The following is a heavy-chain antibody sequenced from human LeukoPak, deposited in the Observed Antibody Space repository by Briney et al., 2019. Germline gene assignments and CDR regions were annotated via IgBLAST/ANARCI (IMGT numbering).Heavy chain of an antibody. Sequence: SVKVSCKASGGTFSSYAISWVRQAPGQGLEWMGGIIPIFGTANYAQNFQGRVTMTRDTSTSTVYMELSSLRSEDTAVYYCARQRGGQYEDAFDIWGQGTMVTVSS. J-gene: IGHJ3*02. D-gene: IGHD2-8*01. CDR3: ARQRGGQYEDAFDI. CDR2: IIPIFGTA. V-gene: IGHV1-69*05. CDR1: GGTFSSYA.